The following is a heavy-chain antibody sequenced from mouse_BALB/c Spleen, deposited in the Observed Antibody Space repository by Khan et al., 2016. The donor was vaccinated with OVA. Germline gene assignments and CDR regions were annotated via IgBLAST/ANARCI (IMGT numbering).Heavy chain of an antibody. J-gene: IGHJ2*01. CDR1: GFSLTSHG. CDR3: ARNRGPDYFDY. D-gene: IGHD3-3*01. CDR2: IWAGGST. V-gene: IGHV2-9*02. Sequence: VKLKESGPGLVAPSQSLSITCTVSGFSLTSHGVHWVRQPPGKGLEWLGVIWAGGSTNYNSALMSRLSISKDTSKSQVFLLLNSLQTDDTALYYCARNRGPDYFDYWGQGTTLTVSS.